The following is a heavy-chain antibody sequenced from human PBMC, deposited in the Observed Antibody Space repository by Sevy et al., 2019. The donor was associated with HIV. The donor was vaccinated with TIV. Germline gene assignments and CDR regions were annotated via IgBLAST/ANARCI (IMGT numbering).Heavy chain of an antibody. V-gene: IGHV3-48*02. Sequence: GGSLRLSCAASGFTFSSYSMNWVRQAPGKGLEWVSYISSSSSTIYYADSVKGRFTISRDNAKNSLYLQMNSLRDEDTAVYYCARDHYLRTKRIAAAGQSYFDYWGQGTLVTVSS. CDR3: ARDHYLRTKRIAAAGQSYFDY. J-gene: IGHJ4*02. D-gene: IGHD6-13*01. CDR2: ISSSSSTI. CDR1: GFTFSSYS.